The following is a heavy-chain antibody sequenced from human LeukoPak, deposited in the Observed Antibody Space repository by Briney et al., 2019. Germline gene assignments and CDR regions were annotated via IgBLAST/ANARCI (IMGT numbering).Heavy chain of an antibody. CDR3: AKDTGRYCSSTSCYGDFDY. CDR1: GFTFSSYA. V-gene: IGHV3-30-3*01. Sequence: GGSLRLSCAASGFTFSSYAMHWVRQAPGKGLEWVAVISYDGSNKYYADSVKGRFTISRDNAKNSLYLQMNSLRAEDTALYYCAKDTGRYCSSTSCYGDFDYWGQGTLVTVSS. J-gene: IGHJ4*02. CDR2: ISYDGSNK. D-gene: IGHD2-2*01.